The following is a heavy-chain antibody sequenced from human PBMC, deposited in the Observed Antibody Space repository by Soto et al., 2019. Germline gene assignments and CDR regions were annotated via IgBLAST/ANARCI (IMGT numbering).Heavy chain of an antibody. CDR3: ARDPRYGRKNCYYGMDV. CDR1: GGTFSSYA. V-gene: IGHV1-69*12. J-gene: IGHJ6*02. CDR2: IIPIFGTA. Sequence: QVQLVQSGAEVKKPGSSVKVSCKAPGGTFSSYAISWVRQAPGQGLEWMGGIIPIFGTATYAQKFQGRVTMTADESTSTAYMELSSLRSEDTAVYYCARDPRYGRKNCYYGMDVWGQGTTVTLSS. D-gene: IGHD4-17*01.